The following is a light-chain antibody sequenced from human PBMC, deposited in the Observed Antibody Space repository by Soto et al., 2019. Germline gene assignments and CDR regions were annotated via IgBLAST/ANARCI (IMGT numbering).Light chain of an antibody. J-gene: IGLJ1*01. CDR1: NIGSKR. V-gene: IGLV3-21*04. Sequence: SYELTQPPSVSVAPEKTARLTCGGDNIGSKRVHWYRQKPGQAPVLVIYYDSDRPSGIPERFSCSNSGNTATLTINRVEAGDEADYYCQVWDITTDHYVFGTGTKLTVL. CDR3: QVWDITTDHYV. CDR2: YDS.